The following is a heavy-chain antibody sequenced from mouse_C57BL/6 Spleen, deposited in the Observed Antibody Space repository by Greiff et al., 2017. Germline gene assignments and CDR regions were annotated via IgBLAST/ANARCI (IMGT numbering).Heavy chain of an antibody. J-gene: IGHJ2*01. CDR3: TSYPGYFDY. V-gene: IGHV6-3*01. CDR1: GFTFSNYW. CDR2: IRLKSDNYAT. Sequence: EVKLEESGGGLVQPGGSMKLSCVASGFTFSNYWMNWVRQSPEKGLEWVAQIRLKSDNYATHYAESVKGRFTISRDDSKSSVYLQMNNLRAEDTGIYYCTSYPGYFDYWGQGTTLTVSS. D-gene: IGHD1-1*01.